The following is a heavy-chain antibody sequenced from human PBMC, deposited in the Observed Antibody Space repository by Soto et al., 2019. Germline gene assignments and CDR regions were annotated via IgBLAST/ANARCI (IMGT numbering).Heavy chain of an antibody. J-gene: IGHJ4*02. V-gene: IGHV2-5*01. D-gene: IGHD1-26*01. CDR2: ISSNDDY. CDR1: GTSLSRSGVG. Sequence: QITLKESGPPLVNPTQTLTLTCTFSGTSLSRSGVGVAWIRQPPGKALEWLALISSNDDYRFSPSLKNRLTLSKDTSKNQVVLTLTNMDPVDTATYYCAHKRGMGLFDHWGRGTLVTVSS. CDR3: AHKRGMGLFDH.